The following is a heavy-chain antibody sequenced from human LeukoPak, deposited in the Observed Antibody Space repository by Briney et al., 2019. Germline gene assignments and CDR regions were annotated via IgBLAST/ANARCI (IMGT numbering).Heavy chain of an antibody. CDR1: GFTFSRHW. Sequence: PGGSLRLSCAASGFTFSRHWMTWVRQAPGKGLEWVANIKQDGSEKYYVDSVKGRFTISRDNAKNSLYLQMNSLRAEDTAIYYCAKVSECYGCYLDFWGQGTLVTVS. D-gene: IGHD3-16*01. CDR2: IKQDGSEK. CDR3: AKVSECYGCYLDF. J-gene: IGHJ4*02. V-gene: IGHV3-7*03.